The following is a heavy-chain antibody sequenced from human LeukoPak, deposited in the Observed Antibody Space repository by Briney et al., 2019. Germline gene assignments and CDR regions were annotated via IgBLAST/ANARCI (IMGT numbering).Heavy chain of an antibody. J-gene: IGHJ4*02. CDR1: GYTFTSYY. CDR2: ITPAGGST. V-gene: IGHV1-46*01. Sequence: ASLKVSCKASGYTFTSYYIHWVRQAPGHGLEWMGIITPAGGSTTYAQKFQGSRLTLTRDTSTSTVYMELSSLRSEDTAVYYCARGRGVHDSHTYDYFDYWGQGSLVTVSS. CDR3: ARGRGVHDSHTYDYFDY. D-gene: IGHD3-22*01.